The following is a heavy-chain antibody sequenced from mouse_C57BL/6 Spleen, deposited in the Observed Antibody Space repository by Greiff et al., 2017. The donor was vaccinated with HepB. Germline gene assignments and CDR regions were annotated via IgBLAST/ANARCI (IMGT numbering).Heavy chain of an antibody. J-gene: IGHJ3*01. CDR2: IDPENGDT. Sequence: VQLQQSGAELVRPGASVKLSCTASGFNIKDDYMHWVKQRPEQGLEWIGWIDPENGDTEYASKFQGKATITADTSSNTAYLQLSSLTSEDTAVYYCTSHVITPFAYWGQGTLVTVSA. V-gene: IGHV14-4*01. CDR1: GFNIKDDY. CDR3: TSHVITPFAY. D-gene: IGHD1-1*01.